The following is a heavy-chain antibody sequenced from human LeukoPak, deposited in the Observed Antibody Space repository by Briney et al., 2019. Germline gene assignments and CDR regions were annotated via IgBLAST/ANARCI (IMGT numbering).Heavy chain of an antibody. Sequence: PSQTLSLTCTVSGGSISSGSYYWSWIRQPAGKGLEWIGRIYTSGSTNYNPSLKSRVTISVDTSKNQFSLRLRSVTAADTAMYYCARATYISSRASQLGYWGQGTLVTVSS. D-gene: IGHD6-13*01. CDR1: GGSISSGSYY. CDR3: ARATYISSRASQLGY. J-gene: IGHJ4*02. V-gene: IGHV4-61*02. CDR2: IYTSGST.